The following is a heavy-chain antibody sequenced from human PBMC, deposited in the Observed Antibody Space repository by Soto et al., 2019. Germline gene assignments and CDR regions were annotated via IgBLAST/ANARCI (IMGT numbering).Heavy chain of an antibody. CDR3: ARVIQYYYYYMEV. CDR2: ISSNGGST. V-gene: IGHV3-64*01. CDR1: GFTFSSYA. J-gene: IGHJ6*03. Sequence: PGGSLRLSCAASGFTFSSYAMHWVRQAPGKGLEYVSAISSNGGSTYYANSVKGRFTISRDNSKNTLYLQMGSLRAEDMAVYYCARVIQYYYYYMEVWGKGTTVTVSS. D-gene: IGHD5-18*01.